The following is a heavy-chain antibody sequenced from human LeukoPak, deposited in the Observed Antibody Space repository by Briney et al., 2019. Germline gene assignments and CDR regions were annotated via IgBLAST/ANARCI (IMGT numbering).Heavy chain of an antibody. CDR2: IYTSGST. CDR1: GGSISSGSYY. CDR3: ARQWLVYEVPIHDDAFDI. J-gene: IGHJ3*02. D-gene: IGHD6-19*01. Sequence: PSETLSLTCTVSGGSISSGSYYWSWIRQPAGKGLEWIGRIYTSGSTNYNPSLKSRVTISVDTSKNQFSLKLSSVTAADTAVYYCARQWLVYEVPIHDDAFDIWGQGTMVTVSS. V-gene: IGHV4-61*02.